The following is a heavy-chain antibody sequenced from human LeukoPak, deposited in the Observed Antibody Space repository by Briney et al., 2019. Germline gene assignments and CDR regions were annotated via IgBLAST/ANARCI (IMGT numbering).Heavy chain of an antibody. Sequence: GGSLRLSRAASGFTFSSYGMHWVRQAPGKGLEWVAVISYDGSNKYYADSVKGRFTISRDNSKNTLYLQMNSLRAEDTAVYYCAKDRNSGSYPRPSDYWGQGTLVTVSS. D-gene: IGHD1-26*01. CDR1: GFTFSSYG. J-gene: IGHJ4*02. CDR2: ISYDGSNK. CDR3: AKDRNSGSYPRPSDY. V-gene: IGHV3-30*18.